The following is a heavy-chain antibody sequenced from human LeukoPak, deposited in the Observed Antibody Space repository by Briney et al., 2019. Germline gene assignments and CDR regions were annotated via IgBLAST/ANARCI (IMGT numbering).Heavy chain of an antibody. CDR3: ARPTTGPATQGYDS. CDR1: GGPINSSPYY. D-gene: IGHD1-1*01. CDR2: IYYRGNT. Sequence: SDTLTLTCTVSGGPINSSPYYWAWIRQPPGRGLEWIGSIYYRGNTYHNPSLKSRLTISVDTSKNQFSLSVISVTAADTAVYFCARPTTGPATQGYDSWGQGILVTVAS. V-gene: IGHV4-39*01. J-gene: IGHJ4*02.